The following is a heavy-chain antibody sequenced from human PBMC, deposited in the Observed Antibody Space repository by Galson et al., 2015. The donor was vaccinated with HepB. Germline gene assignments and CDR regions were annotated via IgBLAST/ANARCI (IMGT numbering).Heavy chain of an antibody. CDR2: ISRSSSYI. CDR3: ARVADSDYGDHTHFDY. V-gene: IGHV3-21*01. J-gene: IGHJ4*02. CDR1: GFMFSNYE. Sequence: SLRLSCAASGFMFSNYEMTWVRQAPGKGLEWVSSISRSSSYIFYADSVKGRFTISRDNAKNTLYLQMTSLRVEDTAVYYCARVADSDYGDHTHFDYWGQGSLVTVSS. D-gene: IGHD4-17*01.